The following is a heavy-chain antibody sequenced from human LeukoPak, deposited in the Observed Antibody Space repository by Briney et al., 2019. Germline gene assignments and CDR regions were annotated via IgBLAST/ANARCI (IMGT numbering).Heavy chain of an antibody. D-gene: IGHD6-25*01. CDR2: IYYSGST. V-gene: IGHV4-39*07. J-gene: IGHJ4*02. CDR3: ARDQRAFDY. CDR1: GGSISSSSYY. Sequence: PSETLSLTCTVSGGSISSSSYYWGWIRQPPGKGLEWIGSIYYSGSTYYNPSLKSRVTISVDTSKNQFSLKLSSVTAADMAVYYCARDQRAFDYWGQGTLVTVSS.